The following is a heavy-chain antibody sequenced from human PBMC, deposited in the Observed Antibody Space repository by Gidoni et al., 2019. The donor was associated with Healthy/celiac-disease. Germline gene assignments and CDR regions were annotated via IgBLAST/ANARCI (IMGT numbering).Heavy chain of an antibody. V-gene: IGHV3-13*05. CDR1: GFAFSSYD. J-gene: IGHJ3*02. D-gene: IGHD3-22*01. CDR2: IGTAGDP. CDR3: ARASPYYYDSSGAGAFDI. Sequence: EVQLVESGGGLVQPGGSLRLSCAASGFAFSSYDMNGVRQATGKGLEWVLAIGTAGDPYYPGSVKGRFTISRENAKNSLYLQMNSLRAGDTAVYYCARASPYYYDSSGAGAFDIWGQGTMVTVSS.